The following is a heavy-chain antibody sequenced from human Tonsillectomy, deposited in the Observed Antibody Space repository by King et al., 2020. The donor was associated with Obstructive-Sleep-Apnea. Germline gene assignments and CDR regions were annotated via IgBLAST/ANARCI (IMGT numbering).Heavy chain of an antibody. CDR1: GFTFSEHY. J-gene: IGHJ4*01. CDR3: ARGGNPLFDS. CDR2: ISRSGNDR. Sequence: VQLVESGGGLVKPGGSLRLSCAASGFTFSEHYMTWVRQAPGKGLEWISSISRSGNDRDYADSVKGRFTVSRDNAKKSLYLQMDSLRAEDTAIFYCARGGNPLFDSWGHGTLVTVSS. V-gene: IGHV3-11*06. D-gene: IGHD4-23*01.